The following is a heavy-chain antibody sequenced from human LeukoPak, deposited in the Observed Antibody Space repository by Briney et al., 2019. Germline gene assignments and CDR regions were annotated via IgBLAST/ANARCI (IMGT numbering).Heavy chain of an antibody. Sequence: SETLSLTCAVSGGSISSGGYSWSWIRQPPGKGLEWIGYIYHSGSTYYNPSLKSRVTISVDRSKNQFSLKLSSVTAADTAVYYCATSHNSDFDFWGQGTLVTVSS. CDR3: ATSHNSDFDF. CDR1: GGSISSGGYS. J-gene: IGHJ4*02. CDR2: IYHSGST. D-gene: IGHD2/OR15-2a*01. V-gene: IGHV4-30-2*01.